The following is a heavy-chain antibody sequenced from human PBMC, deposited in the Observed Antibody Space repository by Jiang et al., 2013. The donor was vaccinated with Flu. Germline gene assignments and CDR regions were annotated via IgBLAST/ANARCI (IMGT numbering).Heavy chain of an antibody. CDR1: GFTFSSYG. D-gene: IGHD3-22*01. Sequence: GRSLRLSCAASGFTFSSYGMHWVRQAPGKGLEWVAVIWYDGSNKYYADSVKGRFTISRDNSKNTLYLQMNSLRAEDTAVYYCAREETYYYDSSGYPDYWGQGTLVTVSS. CDR3: AREETYYYDSSGYPDY. J-gene: IGHJ4*02. CDR2: IWYDGSNK. V-gene: IGHV3-33*01.